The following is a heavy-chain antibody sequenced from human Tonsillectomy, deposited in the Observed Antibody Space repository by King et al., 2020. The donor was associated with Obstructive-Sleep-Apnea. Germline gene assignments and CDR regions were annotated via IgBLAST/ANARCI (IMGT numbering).Heavy chain of an antibody. CDR3: AKDYSGYENHFQY. D-gene: IGHD5-12*01. V-gene: IGHV3-30*18. Sequence: VQLVESGGGVVQPGRSLRLSCAASGFTFSYYGMHWVRQAPGKGLEWVAVISYDGSNKYYADSVKGRFTISRDNSKNTLYLQMNSLRAEDTAVYYCAKDYSGYENHFQYWGQGTLVTVSS. CDR2: ISYDGSNK. CDR1: GFTFSYYG. J-gene: IGHJ4*02.